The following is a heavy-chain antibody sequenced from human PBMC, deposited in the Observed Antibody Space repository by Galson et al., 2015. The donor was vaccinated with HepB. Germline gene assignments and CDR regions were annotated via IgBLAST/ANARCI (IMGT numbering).Heavy chain of an antibody. V-gene: IGHV3-7*01. CDR1: GFTFSSYW. CDR3: ASLHSGYNYFDY. D-gene: IGHD5-12*01. Sequence: LRLSCAASGFTFSSYWMSWVRQAPGKGLEWVANIKQDGSEKYYVDSVKGRFTISRDNAKNSLYLQMNSLRAEDTAVYYCASLHSGYNYFDYWGQGTLVTVSS. J-gene: IGHJ4*02. CDR2: IKQDGSEK.